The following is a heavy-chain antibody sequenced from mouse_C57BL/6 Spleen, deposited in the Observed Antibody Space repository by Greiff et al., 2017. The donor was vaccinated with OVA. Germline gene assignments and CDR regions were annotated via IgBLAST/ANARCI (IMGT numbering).Heavy chain of an antibody. V-gene: IGHV5-6*01. D-gene: IGHD2-1*01. J-gene: IGHJ4*01. CDR1: GFTFSSYG. Sequence: EVMLVESGGDLVKPGGSLKLSCAASGFTFSSYGMSWVRQTPDKRLEWVATISSGGSYTYYPDSVKGRFTISRDNAKNTLYLQMSSLKSEGTARDYCARNYGKEDAVDYWGQGTSVTVSS. CDR3: ARNYGKEDAVDY. CDR2: ISSGGSYT.